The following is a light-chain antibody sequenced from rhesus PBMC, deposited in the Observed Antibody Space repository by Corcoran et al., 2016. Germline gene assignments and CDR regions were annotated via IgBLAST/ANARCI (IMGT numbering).Light chain of an antibody. CDR2: AAT. V-gene: IGKV1-28*03. CDR3: LQHNSYPFS. J-gene: IGKJ2*01. Sequence: DIQMTQSPSSLSASVGDTVTITCRASQGIRSDLNWFQQKPGKAPKHLSYAATSLESGVPSRFSGSGSGTDFTLTISSLQPEDFAVYYCLQHNSYPFSFRQGTKVEIK. CDR1: QGIRSD.